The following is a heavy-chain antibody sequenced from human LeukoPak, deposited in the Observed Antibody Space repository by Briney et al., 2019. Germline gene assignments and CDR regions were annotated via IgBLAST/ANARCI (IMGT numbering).Heavy chain of an antibody. CDR3: AAQSVYGDYGGFDY. D-gene: IGHD4-17*01. CDR1: GVSISSYY. V-gene: IGHV4-4*07. J-gene: IGHJ4*02. CDR2: IYTSGST. Sequence: SETLSLTCTVSGVSISSYYWSWIRQPAGKGLEWIGRIYTSGSTNYNPSLKSRVTMSVDKSKNQFSLKLSSVTAADTAVYYCAAQSVYGDYGGFDYGGQGTLVTVSS.